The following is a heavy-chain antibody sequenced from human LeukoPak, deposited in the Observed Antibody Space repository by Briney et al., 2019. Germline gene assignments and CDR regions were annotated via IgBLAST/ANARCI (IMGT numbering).Heavy chain of an antibody. CDR3: ASPAAGTSQFDY. D-gene: IGHD6-13*01. CDR1: GFSFSSYV. V-gene: IGHV3-30-3*01. CDR2: ISYDGGNK. J-gene: IGHJ4*02. Sequence: GGSLRLSCAAAGFSFSSYVMHWVRQAPGKGLEWVAVISYDGGNKYYADSVKGRFTISRDNAKNSLYLQMNSLRAEDTAVYYCASPAAGTSQFDYWGQGTLVTVSS.